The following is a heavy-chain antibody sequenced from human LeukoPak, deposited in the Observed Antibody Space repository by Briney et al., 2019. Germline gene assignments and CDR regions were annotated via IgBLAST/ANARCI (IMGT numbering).Heavy chain of an antibody. CDR1: GDSISPYY. Sequence: PSETLSLTCTVSGDSISPYYWTWIRQPPGKGLEYIGYIHYSGRTTYNPSLKGRVTISVDTSKNQFSLQLNSVTPEDTAVYYCARVESDYSNGYYYYMDVWGKGTTVTVSS. D-gene: IGHD4-11*01. V-gene: IGHV4-59*12. J-gene: IGHJ6*03. CDR2: IHYSGRT. CDR3: ARVESDYSNGYYYYMDV.